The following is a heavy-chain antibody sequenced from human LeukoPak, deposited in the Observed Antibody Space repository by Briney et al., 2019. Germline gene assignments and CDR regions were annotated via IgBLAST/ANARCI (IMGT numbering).Heavy chain of an antibody. Sequence: SETLSLTCTVSGGSISSSSYYWGWIRQPPGKGLEWIGRIYTSGSTNYNPSLKSRVTISVDTSKNQFSLKLSSVTAADTAVYYCAASPYYDFWSGSYFDYWGQGTLVTVSS. CDR2: IYTSGST. CDR1: GGSISSSSYY. CDR3: AASPYYDFWSGSYFDY. D-gene: IGHD3-3*01. V-gene: IGHV4-39*07. J-gene: IGHJ4*02.